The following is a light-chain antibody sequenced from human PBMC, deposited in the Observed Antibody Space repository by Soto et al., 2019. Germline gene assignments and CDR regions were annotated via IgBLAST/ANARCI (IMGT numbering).Light chain of an antibody. CDR1: SSNIGSNS. CDR2: RNN. CDR3: AAWDDSLSGWV. V-gene: IGLV1-47*01. Sequence: QPVLTQPPSASGTPGQRVTISCSGSSSNIGSNSVYWYQQFPGTAPKLLIYRNNQRPSGVPDRFSGSKSGTSVSLAISGLRSEDEANYYCAAWDDSLSGWVFGGGTKVTVL. J-gene: IGLJ3*02.